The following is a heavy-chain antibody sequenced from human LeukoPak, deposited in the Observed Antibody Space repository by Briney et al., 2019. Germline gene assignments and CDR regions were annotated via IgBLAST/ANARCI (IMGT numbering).Heavy chain of an antibody. CDR2: VSGSGGST. Sequence: PGGPLRLSCAASGFTFSSYAMSWVRQAPGKGLEWVSAVSGSGGSTYYADSVKGRFTISRDNSKNTLYLQMNSLRAEDTAVYYCVKDPTVTTDRFDPWGQGTLVTVSS. J-gene: IGHJ5*02. D-gene: IGHD4-4*01. CDR1: GFTFSSYA. V-gene: IGHV3-23*01. CDR3: VKDPTVTTDRFDP.